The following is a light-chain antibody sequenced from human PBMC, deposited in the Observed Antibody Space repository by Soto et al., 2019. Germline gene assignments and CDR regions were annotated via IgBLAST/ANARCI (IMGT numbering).Light chain of an antibody. Sequence: QSVLTQPPSVSGAPGQRVTISCTGSSSNIGAHYDVHWYQQLPGTAPKLLIYGNSNRPSGVPDRFSGSKSGTSASLAITGLQADDEADYYCQSYDTSLSGYVFGTGTKVTVL. J-gene: IGLJ1*01. V-gene: IGLV1-40*01. CDR3: QSYDTSLSGYV. CDR1: SSNIGAHYD. CDR2: GNS.